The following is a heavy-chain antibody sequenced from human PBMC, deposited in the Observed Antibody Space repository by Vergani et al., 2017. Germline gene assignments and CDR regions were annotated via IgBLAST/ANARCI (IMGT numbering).Heavy chain of an antibody. J-gene: IGHJ4*02. V-gene: IGHV3-23*01. CDR3: AKDLSGQWLVKSY. CDR2: ISGSGGST. CDR1: GFTFSSYA. Sequence: EVQLLESGGGLVQPGGSLRLSCAASGFTFSSYAMSWVRQAPGKGLEWVSAISGSGGSTYYADSVKGRFTISRDNSKNTLYLQMNSLRAEVTAVYYCAKDLSGQWLVKSYWGQGTLVTVSS. D-gene: IGHD6-19*01.